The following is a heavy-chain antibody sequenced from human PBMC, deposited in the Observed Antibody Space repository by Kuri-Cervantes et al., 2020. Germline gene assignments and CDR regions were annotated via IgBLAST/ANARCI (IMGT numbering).Heavy chain of an antibody. CDR1: GFTFDDYA. D-gene: IGHD1-26*01. J-gene: IGHJ4*02. CDR3: ARERVGDTDYFDY. Sequence: GGSLRLSCAASGFTFDDYAMHWVRQAPGKGLEWVSGISWNSGSIGYADSVKGRFTISRDNAENSLYLQMNSLRAEDTAVYYCARERVGDTDYFDYWGQGTLVTVSS. CDR2: ISWNSGSI. V-gene: IGHV3-9*01.